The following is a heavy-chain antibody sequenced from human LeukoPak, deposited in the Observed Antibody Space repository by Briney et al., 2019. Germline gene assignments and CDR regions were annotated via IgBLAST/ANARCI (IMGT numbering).Heavy chain of an antibody. V-gene: IGHV3-48*04. J-gene: IGHJ4*02. Sequence: PGGSLRLSCAASGFTFSSYIMHWIRQAPGKGLEWVSYISGSSRTMYYADSVKGRFTISRDNAKNSLYLQMNSLRAEDTAVYYCARDLGLYDYGGNIDYWGQGTLVTVSS. CDR2: ISGSSRTM. D-gene: IGHD4-23*01. CDR3: ARDLGLYDYGGNIDY. CDR1: GFTFSSYI.